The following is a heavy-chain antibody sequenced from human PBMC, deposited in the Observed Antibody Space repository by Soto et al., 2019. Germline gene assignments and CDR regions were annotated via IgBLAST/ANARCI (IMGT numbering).Heavy chain of an antibody. CDR2: IIPIFGTA. CDR1: GGTFSSYA. V-gene: IGHV1-69*13. J-gene: IGHJ3*02. CDR3: ARESQEERDAFDI. Sequence: SVKVSCKASGGTFSSYAISWVRQAPGQGLEWMGGIIPIFGTANYAQKFQGRVTITADESTSTAYMELSSLRSDDTAVYYCARESQEERDAFDIWGQGTMVTVSS.